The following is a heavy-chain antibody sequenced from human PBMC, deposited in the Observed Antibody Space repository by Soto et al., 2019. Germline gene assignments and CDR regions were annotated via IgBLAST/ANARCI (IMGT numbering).Heavy chain of an antibody. J-gene: IGHJ5*02. V-gene: IGHV4-30-4*01. CDR3: ARTMVVTQNWFDP. CDR1: GGSISSGDYY. D-gene: IGHD2-21*02. CDR2: IYYSGST. Sequence: QVQLQESGPGLVKPSQTLSLTCTVSGGSISSGDYYWSWIRQPPGKGLEWIGYIYYSGSTYYNPSLKSRVTISVDTSQTQFSLKLNSVTAADTAVYYCARTMVVTQNWFDPWGQGTLVTVSS.